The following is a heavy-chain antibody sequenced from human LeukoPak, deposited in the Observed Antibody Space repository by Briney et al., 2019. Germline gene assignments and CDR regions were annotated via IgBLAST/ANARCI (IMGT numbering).Heavy chain of an antibody. Sequence: GGSLRLSCAASGFTFRSYAMSWVRQAPGKGLDWVSAITNSGDNTYHAASVKGRFTISKDNPKNTLYLEMNSLRAEDTAVYYCAKGSSSSRPYYFDYWGQGILVTVSS. D-gene: IGHD6-6*01. CDR3: AKGSSSSRPYYFDY. J-gene: IGHJ4*02. CDR2: ITNSGDNT. CDR1: GFTFRSYA. V-gene: IGHV3-23*01.